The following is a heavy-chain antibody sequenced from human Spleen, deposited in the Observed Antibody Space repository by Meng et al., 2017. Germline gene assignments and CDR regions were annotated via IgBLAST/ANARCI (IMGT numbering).Heavy chain of an antibody. CDR1: GGSFSDYD. D-gene: IGHD4-11*01. J-gene: IGHJ4*02. CDR3: ARGPTTMAHDFDY. V-gene: IGHV4-34*01. CDR2: INHSGST. Sequence: QGQKQHWGAGLLNASGSLTLACVVSGGSFSDYDWTWIRQPPGKGLEWIGEINHSGSTNYNPSLESRATISVDTSQNNLSLKLSSVTAADSAVYYCARGPTTMAHDFDYWGQGTLVTVSS.